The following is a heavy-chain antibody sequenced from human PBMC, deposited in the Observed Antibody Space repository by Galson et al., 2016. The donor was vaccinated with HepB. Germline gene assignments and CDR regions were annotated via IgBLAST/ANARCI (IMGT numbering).Heavy chain of an antibody. J-gene: IGHJ4*02. CDR2: ISISSNFI. Sequence: SLRLSCAASGFTFSHYAMNWVRQPPGKGLEWVSSISISSNFIHYADSVKGRFTISRDNAKNSLFLQMSSLRAEGTAIYYCAKDSILDDWGQGILVTVSS. V-gene: IGHV3-21*01. CDR3: AKDSILDD. CDR1: GFTFSHYA. D-gene: IGHD3-3*01.